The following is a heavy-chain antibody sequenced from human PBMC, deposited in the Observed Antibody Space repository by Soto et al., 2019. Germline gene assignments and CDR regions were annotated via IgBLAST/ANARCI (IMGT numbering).Heavy chain of an antibody. CDR1: GGSISSGGYY. J-gene: IGHJ3*02. CDR2: IYYSGST. D-gene: IGHD3-22*01. Sequence: SETLSLTCTVSGGSISSGGYYWSWIRQHPGKGLEWIGYIYYSGSTYYNPSLKSRVTISVDTSKNQFSLKLSSVTAADTAVYYCARAERGYYDSSGNAFDIWGQGTMVTVSS. V-gene: IGHV4-31*03. CDR3: ARAERGYYDSSGNAFDI.